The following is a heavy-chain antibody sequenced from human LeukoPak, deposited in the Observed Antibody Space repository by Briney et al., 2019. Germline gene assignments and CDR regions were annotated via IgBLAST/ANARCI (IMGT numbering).Heavy chain of an antibody. Sequence: PSETLSLTCAVYGGSFSGYYWSWIRQPPGKGLEWIGEINHSGSTNYNPSLKSRVTISVDTSKNQFSLKLCSVTAADTAVYYCARARPLNSENCSSTSCYLGGGVDYWGQGTLVTVSS. V-gene: IGHV4-34*01. CDR3: ARARPLNSENCSSTSCYLGGGVDY. CDR2: INHSGST. D-gene: IGHD2-2*01. CDR1: GGSFSGYY. J-gene: IGHJ4*02.